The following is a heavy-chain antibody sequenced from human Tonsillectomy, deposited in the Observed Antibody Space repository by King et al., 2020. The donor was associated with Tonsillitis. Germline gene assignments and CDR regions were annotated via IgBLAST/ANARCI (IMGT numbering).Heavy chain of an antibody. J-gene: IGHJ5*02. Sequence: VQLVESGGGVVQPGGSLRLSCAASGFTLCSYGMHWVRQAPDKGLEWVAFIWFDGSNKYYADSVKGRFTISRDNSKNTLYLQMNSLRGDDTAVYSCATDRGPNRVGATGLGWFDPWGQGTLVTVSS. CDR3: ATDRGPNRVGATGLGWFDP. CDR2: IWFDGSNK. D-gene: IGHD1-26*01. V-gene: IGHV3-30*02. CDR1: GFTLCSYG.